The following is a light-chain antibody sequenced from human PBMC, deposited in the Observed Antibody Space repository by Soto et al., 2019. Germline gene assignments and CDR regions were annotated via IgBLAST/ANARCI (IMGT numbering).Light chain of an antibody. V-gene: IGKV1-39*01. Sequence: DIQMTQSPSTLSASVGDTVTVTCRARQSVSGWLAWYQQKPGKAPKLLIYAASSLQSGVPSRFSGSGSGTDFTLTISSLQPEDFATYYCQQSYSTPETFGQGTKVDIK. CDR1: QSVSGW. J-gene: IGKJ1*01. CDR3: QQSYSTPET. CDR2: AAS.